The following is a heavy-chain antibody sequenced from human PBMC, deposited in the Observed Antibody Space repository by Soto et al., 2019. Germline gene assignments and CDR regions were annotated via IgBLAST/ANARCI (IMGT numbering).Heavy chain of an antibody. D-gene: IGHD6-13*01. J-gene: IGHJ3*02. CDR2: IYHSGST. V-gene: IGHV4-30-2*01. Sequence: TLSLTCTVSGGSLSSGGSSWSLIRQPPGKGLEWIGYIYHSGSTYYNPSLKSRVTISVDRSKNQFSLKLSSVTPADTAVYYCARVYSSSWYGAFDIWGQGTMVTVSS. CDR1: GGSLSSGGSS. CDR3: ARVYSSSWYGAFDI.